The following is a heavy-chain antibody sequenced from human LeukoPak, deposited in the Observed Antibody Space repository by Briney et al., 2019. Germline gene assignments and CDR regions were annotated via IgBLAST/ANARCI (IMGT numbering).Heavy chain of an antibody. CDR3: AREMDDILTGYGLDY. J-gene: IGHJ4*02. CDR2: INWTGGST. D-gene: IGHD3-9*01. CDR1: GFTFDDYG. Sequence: GGSLRLSCAASGFTFDDYGMSWVRQAPGKGLEWVSGINWTGGSTGYADSVKGRFTISRDNAKNSLYLQMNSLRAEDTAVYYCAREMDDILTGYGLDYWGQGTLVTVSS. V-gene: IGHV3-20*04.